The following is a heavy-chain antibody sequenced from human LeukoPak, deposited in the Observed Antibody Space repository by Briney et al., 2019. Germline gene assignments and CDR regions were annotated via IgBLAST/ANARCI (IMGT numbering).Heavy chain of an antibody. CDR1: GYTFTDYY. CDR3: ARVVIPIAVAGKEPSWWFDP. J-gene: IGHJ5*02. D-gene: IGHD6-19*01. V-gene: IGHV1-2*02. Sequence: GAPVKVSCKASGYTFTDYYMHWVRQAPGQGLEWMGWINPNSGGTNYAQKFQGRVTMTRDTSISTAYMELSRLRSDDTAVYYCARVVIPIAVAGKEPSWWFDPWGQGTLVTVSS. CDR2: INPNSGGT.